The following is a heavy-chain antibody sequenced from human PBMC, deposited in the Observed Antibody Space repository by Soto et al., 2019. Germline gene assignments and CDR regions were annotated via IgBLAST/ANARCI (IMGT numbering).Heavy chain of an antibody. D-gene: IGHD5-18*01. V-gene: IGHV4-59*01. CDR2: FYYSGST. J-gene: IGHJ4*02. CDR3: AIGEGYSYGLDY. CDR1: GGSISSNY. Sequence: KPSETLSLTCTVSGGSISSNYWSWIRQPPGKGLEWIGYFYYSGSTNYNPSLKSRVTISVDTSKNQFSLKLSSVTTADTAVYYCAIGEGYSYGLDYWGQGTLVTVSS.